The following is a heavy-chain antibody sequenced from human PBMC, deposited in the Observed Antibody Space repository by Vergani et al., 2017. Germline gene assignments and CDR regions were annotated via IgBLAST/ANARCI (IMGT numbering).Heavy chain of an antibody. CDR3: AAGYYYDSSGYLGS. CDR1: GFTFSDYY. V-gene: IGHV3-11*05. J-gene: IGHJ5*02. CDR2: ISSSSSYT. D-gene: IGHD3-22*01. Sequence: QVQLVESGGGLVKPGGSLRLSCAASGFTFSDYYMSWIRQAPGKGLEWVSYISSSSSYTNYADSVKGRFTISRDNAKNSLYLQMNSLRSEDTAVYYCAAGYYYDSSGYLGSWGQGTLVTVSS.